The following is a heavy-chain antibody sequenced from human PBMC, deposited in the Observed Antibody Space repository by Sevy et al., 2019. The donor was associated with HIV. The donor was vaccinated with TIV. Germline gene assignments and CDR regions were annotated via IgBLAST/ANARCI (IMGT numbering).Heavy chain of an antibody. CDR2: IKSITDGGAA. Sequence: GGSLRLSCTASGFDFANAWMNWVRQAPGKGLEWVGHIKSITDGGAAVYAAPVKGRFTISRHDSKNTLYLHMNSLKAEDTAVYYCSTDDLISYWGRGTLVTVSS. J-gene: IGHJ4*02. CDR3: STDDLISY. CDR1: GFDFANAW. V-gene: IGHV3-15*07.